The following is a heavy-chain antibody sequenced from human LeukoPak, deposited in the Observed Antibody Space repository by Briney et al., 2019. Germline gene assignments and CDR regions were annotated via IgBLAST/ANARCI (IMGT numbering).Heavy chain of an antibody. CDR2: ISWNSGSI. D-gene: IGHD3-10*01. Sequence: GGSLRLSCAASGFSFSHYWMAWVRQAPGKGLEWVSGISWNSGSIGYADSVKGRFTISRDNAKNSQYPQMNSLRAEDTALYYCAKFHFGFDSWGQGTLVTVSS. CDR3: AKFHFGFDS. J-gene: IGHJ4*02. CDR1: GFSFSHYW. V-gene: IGHV3-9*01.